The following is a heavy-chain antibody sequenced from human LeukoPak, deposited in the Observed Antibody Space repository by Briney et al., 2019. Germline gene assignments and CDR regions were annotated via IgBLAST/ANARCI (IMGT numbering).Heavy chain of an antibody. J-gene: IGHJ4*02. CDR2: IYYSGST. Sequence: PSETLSLTCTVSGGSIRSYYWSWMRQPPGKGLEWIGYIYYSGSTKYNPSLKSRATISVDTPKNQFSLKLSSVTAADTAVYYCASGSYYFDYWGQGTLVTVSS. CDR1: GGSIRSYY. D-gene: IGHD1-26*01. V-gene: IGHV4-59*08. CDR3: ASGSYYFDY.